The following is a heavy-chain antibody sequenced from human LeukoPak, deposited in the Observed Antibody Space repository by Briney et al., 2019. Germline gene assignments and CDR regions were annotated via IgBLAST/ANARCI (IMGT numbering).Heavy chain of an antibody. CDR1: GYTFTSYG. Sequence: SVKVSCKASGYTFTSYGISWVRQAPGQGLEWMGGIIPIFGTANYAQKFQGRVTITADKSTSTAYMELSSLRSEDTAVYYCARGSGSEVYCSSTSCFDYWGQGTLVTVSS. CDR3: ARGSGSEVYCSSTSCFDY. V-gene: IGHV1-69*06. D-gene: IGHD2-2*01. J-gene: IGHJ4*02. CDR2: IIPIFGTA.